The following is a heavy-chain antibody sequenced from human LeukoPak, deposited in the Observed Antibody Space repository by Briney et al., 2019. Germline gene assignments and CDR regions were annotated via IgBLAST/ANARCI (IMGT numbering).Heavy chain of an antibody. CDR1: GYSFTSHW. V-gene: IGHV5-51*01. CDR2: VYPSDSDT. D-gene: IGHD6-19*01. Sequence: GESLKISCKGSGYSFTSHWIGWVRQMPGKGLEWMGIVYPSDSDTRYSPSFQGQVTISADKSIRTAYLQWNSLKASDTAMYYCASAVAVAGPDAFDIWGHGTMVTVSS. CDR3: ASAVAVAGPDAFDI. J-gene: IGHJ3*02.